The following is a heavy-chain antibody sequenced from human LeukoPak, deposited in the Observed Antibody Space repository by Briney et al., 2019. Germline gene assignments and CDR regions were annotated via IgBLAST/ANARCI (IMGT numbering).Heavy chain of an antibody. CDR1: GGTFSSYA. CDR3: ARTDFDWSPFDP. CDR2: IIPIFGTA. V-gene: IGHV1-69*13. Sequence: ASVKVSYKASGGTFSSYAISWVRQAPGQGLEWMGGIIPIFGTANYAQKFQGRVTITADESTSTAYMELSSLRSEDTAVYYCARTDFDWSPFDPWGQGTLVTVSS. D-gene: IGHD3-9*01. J-gene: IGHJ5*02.